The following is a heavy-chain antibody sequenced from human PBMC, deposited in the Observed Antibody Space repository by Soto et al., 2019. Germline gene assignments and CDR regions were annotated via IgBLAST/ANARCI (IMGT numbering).Heavy chain of an antibody. CDR3: ARDVAMPTGLGLGY. Sequence: GGSLRLSCPASGFAFTNYGFQWVRHAPGKGLEWVAHISNDGTKKFYADSVKGRFTISRDNSETTVYLHLTSLRPDDTALFYCARDVAMPTGLGLGYWGQGTLVTVSS. V-gene: IGHV3-30*03. CDR2: ISNDGTKK. CDR1: GFAFTNYG. D-gene: IGHD4-4*01. J-gene: IGHJ4*02.